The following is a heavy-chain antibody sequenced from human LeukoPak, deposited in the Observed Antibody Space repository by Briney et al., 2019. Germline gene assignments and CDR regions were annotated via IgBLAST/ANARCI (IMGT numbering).Heavy chain of an antibody. Sequence: PGGSLRLSCAASGFTFSSYVMSWVRQAPGKGLEWVSTISTSGGSTYYADSVRGRFTFSRDNSKNTLYLQMNSLRAEDTAIYYCAKNGDRGAYCSGGSCYSYYYYYMDVWGKGTTVTISS. D-gene: IGHD2-15*01. CDR3: AKNGDRGAYCSGGSCYSYYYYYMDV. V-gene: IGHV3-23*01. CDR1: GFTFSSYV. J-gene: IGHJ6*03. CDR2: ISTSGGST.